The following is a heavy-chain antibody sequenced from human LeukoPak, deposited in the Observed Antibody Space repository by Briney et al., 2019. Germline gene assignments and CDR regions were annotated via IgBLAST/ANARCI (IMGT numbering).Heavy chain of an antibody. D-gene: IGHD2-2*01. J-gene: IGHJ4*02. CDR1: GGTFSSYA. CDR3: ARGYEDQLLILDY. V-gene: IGHV1-69*05. CDR2: IIPIFGTA. Sequence: SVKVSCKASGGTFSSYAISWVRQAPGQGLEWMGGIIPIFGTANYAQKFQGRVTITTDESTSTAYMELSSLRSEDTAVYCCARGYEDQLLILDYWGQGTLVTVSS.